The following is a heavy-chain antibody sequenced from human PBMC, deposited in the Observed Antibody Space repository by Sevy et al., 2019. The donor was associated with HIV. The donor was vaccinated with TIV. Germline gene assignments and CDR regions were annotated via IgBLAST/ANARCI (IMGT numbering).Heavy chain of an antibody. CDR2: IWFDGSDT. CDR3: ARDLEFYDSGDYGPAFMPDY. J-gene: IGHJ4*02. Sequence: GGSLRLSCAASGFTFSSYGMHWVRQGPGKGLEWVVVIWFDGSDTYYADSVKGRFTISRDIAKNTLHLQMNSLRAEDTAVYYCARDLEFYDSGDYGPAFMPDYWGQGTLVTVSS. D-gene: IGHD4-17*01. V-gene: IGHV3-33*01. CDR1: GFTFSSYG.